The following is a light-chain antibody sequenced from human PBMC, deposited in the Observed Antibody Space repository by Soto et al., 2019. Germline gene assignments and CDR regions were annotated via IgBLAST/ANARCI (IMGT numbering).Light chain of an antibody. CDR2: GPS. CDR1: QNITSSH. Sequence: ELVLTQSPGTLSLSPGERATLSCRASQNITSSHIAWYQQKPGQAPRLLIYGPSTRATGIPDRFSGGGSGTDFTLSITGLEPEDFAVYYCHQFGNSPQTFGHGTKVEVK. J-gene: IGKJ1*01. CDR3: HQFGNSPQT. V-gene: IGKV3-20*01.